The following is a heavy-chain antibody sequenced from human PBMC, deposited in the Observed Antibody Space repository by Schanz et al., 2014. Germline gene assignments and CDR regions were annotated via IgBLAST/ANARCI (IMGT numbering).Heavy chain of an antibody. D-gene: IGHD3-9*01. CDR3: AKHVRSLTGNDY. Sequence: EVQLLESGGGLVQPGGSLRLSCAASGFTFSSYAMTWVRQAPGKGLDWVSAISGSGSSTYYRDSVKGRFIISRDNSKNTLYLQVNSLRAEDTAVYYCAKHVRSLTGNDYWGQGTLVTVSS. CDR1: GFTFSSYA. CDR2: ISGSGSST. V-gene: IGHV3-23*01. J-gene: IGHJ4*02.